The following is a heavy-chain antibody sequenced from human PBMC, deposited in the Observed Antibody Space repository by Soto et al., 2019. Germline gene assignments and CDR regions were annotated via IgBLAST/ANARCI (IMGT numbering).Heavy chain of an antibody. D-gene: IGHD1-20*01. CDR2: IYYSGST. CDR3: ARDITGAAYYYYGMDV. CDR1: GGSVSSGTYY. J-gene: IGHJ6*02. Sequence: SETLSLTCTVSGGSVSSGTYYWSWIRQPPGKGLEWIGYIYYSGSTNYNPSLKSRVTISVDTSKNQFSLKLSSVTAADTAVYYCARDITGAAYYYYGMDVWGQGTTATVSS. V-gene: IGHV4-61*01.